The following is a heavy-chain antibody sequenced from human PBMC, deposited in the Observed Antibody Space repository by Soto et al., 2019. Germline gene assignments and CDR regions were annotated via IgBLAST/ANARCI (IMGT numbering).Heavy chain of an antibody. V-gene: IGHV3-33*01. Sequence: PGGSLRLSCAASGFTFSSYGMHWVRQAPGKGLEWVAVIWYDGSNKYYADSMKGRFTISRDNSKNTLYLQMNSLRVEDTAVYYCARGDYYDVSGPFSDAFDIWGQGTMVTVSS. J-gene: IGHJ3*02. D-gene: IGHD3-22*01. CDR1: GFTFSSYG. CDR3: ARGDYYDVSGPFSDAFDI. CDR2: IWYDGSNK.